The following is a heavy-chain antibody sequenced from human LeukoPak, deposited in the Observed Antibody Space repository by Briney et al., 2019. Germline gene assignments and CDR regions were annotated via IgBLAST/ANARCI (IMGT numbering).Heavy chain of an antibody. CDR1: GFSISSYY. V-gene: IGHV4-59*01. CDR3: ATTSSGWYDRIDY. CDR2: IYYSGST. D-gene: IGHD6-19*01. J-gene: IGHJ4*02. Sequence: SETLSLTCTVSGFSISSYYWSWIRQPPGKGLEWVGYIYYSGSTNYNPSLKCRVTISVDTSKNQFSLKLSSVTAADTAVYYCATTSSGWYDRIDYWGQGTLVTVSS.